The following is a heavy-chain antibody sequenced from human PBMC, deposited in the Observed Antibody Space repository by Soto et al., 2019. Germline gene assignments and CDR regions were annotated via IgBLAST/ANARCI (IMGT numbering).Heavy chain of an antibody. J-gene: IGHJ5*02. V-gene: IGHV4-4*07. D-gene: IGHD3-3*01. CDR3: ARGRRFSDSFDP. Sequence: TLSLTCTVSGGAISGYYWTWIRQPAGKGLEWIGRIYSSGGTKYNPSLKSRVDMSLDMSKNQFSLRLNSVAAADTAVYYCARGRRFSDSFDPWGQGTLVTVSS. CDR1: GGAISGYY. CDR2: IYSSGGT.